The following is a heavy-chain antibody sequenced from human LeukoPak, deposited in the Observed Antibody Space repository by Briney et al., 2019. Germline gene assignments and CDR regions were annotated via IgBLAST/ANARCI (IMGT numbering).Heavy chain of an antibody. J-gene: IGHJ6*03. CDR1: GYIFTSYH. Sequence: WASVKVSCKASGYIFTSYHINWVRQAAGQGLEWMGWTNPNTGDTGYAQKFKGRVTMTRNTSISTAYMELSSLRSEDTAVYYCARPSGGWYYYYMDVWGKGTTVTVSS. D-gene: IGHD6-19*01. CDR3: ARPSGGWYYYYMDV. V-gene: IGHV1-8*01. CDR2: TNPNTGDT.